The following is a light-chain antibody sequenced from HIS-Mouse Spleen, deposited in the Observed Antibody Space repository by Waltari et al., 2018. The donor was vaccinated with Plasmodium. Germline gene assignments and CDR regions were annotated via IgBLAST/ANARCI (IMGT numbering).Light chain of an antibody. CDR1: SPNIGNNY. CDR3: GTWDSSLSAGVV. V-gene: IGLV1-51*01. J-gene: IGLJ2*01. Sequence: QSVLTQPPSVSAAPGQTVTISCPGSSPNIGNNYVSCYQPLPGTAPKLPIYDKNKRPSGIPDRFSGSKSGTSATLGITGLQTGDEADYYCGTWDSSLSAGVVFGGGTKLTVL. CDR2: DKN.